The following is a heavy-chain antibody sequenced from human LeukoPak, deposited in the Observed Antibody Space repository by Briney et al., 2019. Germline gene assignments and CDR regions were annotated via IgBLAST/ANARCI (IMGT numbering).Heavy chain of an antibody. V-gene: IGHV4-34*01. Sequence: SETLSLTCAVYGGSFSGYYWSWIRQPPGKGLEWIGEINHSGSTNYNPSLKSRVTISVDTSKNQFSLKLSSVTAADTAVYYCARQKTYYDILTGYRAFDIWGQGTMVTVSS. J-gene: IGHJ3*02. D-gene: IGHD3-9*01. CDR1: GGSFSGYY. CDR2: INHSGST. CDR3: ARQKTYYDILTGYRAFDI.